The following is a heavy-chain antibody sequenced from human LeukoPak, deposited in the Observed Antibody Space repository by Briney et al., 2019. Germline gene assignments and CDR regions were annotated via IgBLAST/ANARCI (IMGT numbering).Heavy chain of an antibody. CDR2: IYYSGST. D-gene: IGHD3-3*01. CDR3: ARGEYYDFWSGYSYYYYYYYMDV. Sequence: SETLSLTCTVAGGSISSYYWSWIRQPPGNGLEWSGYIYYSGSTNYNPSLKSRVTISVDTSKNQFSLKLSSVTAADTAVYYCARGEYYDFWSGYSYYYYYYYMDVWGKGTTVTVSS. J-gene: IGHJ6*03. V-gene: IGHV4-59*01. CDR1: GGSISSYY.